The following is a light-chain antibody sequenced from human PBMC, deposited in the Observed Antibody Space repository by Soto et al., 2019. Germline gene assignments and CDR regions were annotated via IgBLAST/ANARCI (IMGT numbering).Light chain of an antibody. J-gene: IGKJ1*01. CDR1: QSISNW. CDR3: QQYNSYS. Sequence: IQMTQSASCLSASIGDSVTRTCRASQSISNWLAWYQQKPGTAPKVLIYHASNLQSGVPSRFSGSGSGTEFTLTIRSLKPDDFATYYCQQYNSYSFGQGTKVDIK. V-gene: IGKV1-5*01. CDR2: HAS.